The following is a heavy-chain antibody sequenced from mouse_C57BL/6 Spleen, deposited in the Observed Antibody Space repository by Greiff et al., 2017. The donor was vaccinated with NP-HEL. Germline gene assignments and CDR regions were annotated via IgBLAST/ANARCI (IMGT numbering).Heavy chain of an antibody. Sequence: VKLVESGAELVRPGASVKLSCKASGYTFTDYYINWVKQRPGQGLEWIARIYPGSGNTYYNEKFKGKATLTAEKSSSTAYMQLSSLTSEDSAVYFCARNYYYGSSPFAMDYWGQGTSVTVSS. D-gene: IGHD1-1*01. CDR2: IYPGSGNT. J-gene: IGHJ4*01. CDR3: ARNYYYGSSPFAMDY. CDR1: GYTFTDYY. V-gene: IGHV1-76*01.